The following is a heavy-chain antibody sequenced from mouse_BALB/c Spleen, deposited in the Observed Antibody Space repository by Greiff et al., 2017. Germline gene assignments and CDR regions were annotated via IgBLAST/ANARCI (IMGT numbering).Heavy chain of an antibody. D-gene: IGHD1-2*01. Sequence: EVNLVESGGGLVKPGGSLKLSCAASGFTFSSYAMSWVRQTPEKRLEWVASISSGGSTYYPDSVKGRFTISRDNARNILYLQMSSLRSEDTAMYYCARETATYYFDYWGQGTTLTVSS. CDR1: GFTFSSYA. CDR3: ARETATYYFDY. CDR2: ISSGGST. J-gene: IGHJ2*01. V-gene: IGHV5-6-5*01.